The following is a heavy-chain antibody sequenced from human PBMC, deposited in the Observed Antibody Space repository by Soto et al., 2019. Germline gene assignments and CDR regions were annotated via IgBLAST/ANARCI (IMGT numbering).Heavy chain of an antibody. CDR1: AYTFTSYH. CDR3: ARNLYGRAFVI. Sequence: QAQLEQSGPEVKRPGASLKVSCKASAYTFTSYHISWVRQAPGQGLEWIGWINAFDDDTNYSQKFQDRVTMTAHRSTDTAYLDLRSLGSDDTAIYYCARNLYGRAFVIWGQGTMVTVSS. J-gene: IGHJ3*02. V-gene: IGHV1-18*04. CDR2: INAFDDDT. D-gene: IGHD2-8*01.